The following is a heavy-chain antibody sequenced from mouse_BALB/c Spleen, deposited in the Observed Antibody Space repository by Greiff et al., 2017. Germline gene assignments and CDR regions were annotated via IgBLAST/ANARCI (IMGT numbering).Heavy chain of an antibody. J-gene: IGHJ3*01. Sequence: EVQLQESGPELVKPGASVKMSCKASGYTFTSYVMHWVKQKPGQGLEWIGYINPYNDGTKYNEKFKGKATLTSDKSSSTAYMELSSLTSEDSAVYYYARERTSLTTVITTGFAYWGQGTLVTVSA. D-gene: IGHD2-4*01. CDR1: GYTFTSYV. V-gene: IGHV1-14*01. CDR2: INPYNDGT. CDR3: ARERTSLTTVITTGFAY.